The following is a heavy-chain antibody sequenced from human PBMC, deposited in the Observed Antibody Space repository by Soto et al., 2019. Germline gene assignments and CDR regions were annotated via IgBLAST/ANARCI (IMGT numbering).Heavy chain of an antibody. CDR2: INTAKDTT. V-gene: IGHV1-3*04. Sequence: ASVKVSCKASGYTFTSYAIHWVRQAPGQRLEWMGWINTAKDTTKYSQKFQGRVTITRDTSTTIIYMELSSLRSEDTAVYYCARGSSWPYDYWGQGTLVTVSS. J-gene: IGHJ4*02. CDR3: ARGSSWPYDY. D-gene: IGHD6-13*01. CDR1: GYTFTSYA.